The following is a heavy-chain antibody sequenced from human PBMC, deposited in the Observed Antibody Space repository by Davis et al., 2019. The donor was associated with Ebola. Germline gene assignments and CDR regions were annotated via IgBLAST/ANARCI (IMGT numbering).Heavy chain of an antibody. Sequence: PGGSLRLSCAASGFTFSGHWMHWVRQAPGKGLVWVSQIKSDGSSATYADSVKGRFTISRDNAKNTVYLQMKSLRAEDTGVYYCARRCSSASCYGGPLDTWGQGTLVTVSS. CDR1: GFTFSGHW. J-gene: IGHJ4*02. D-gene: IGHD2-2*01. CDR3: ARRCSSASCYGGPLDT. CDR2: IKSDGSSA. V-gene: IGHV3-74*01.